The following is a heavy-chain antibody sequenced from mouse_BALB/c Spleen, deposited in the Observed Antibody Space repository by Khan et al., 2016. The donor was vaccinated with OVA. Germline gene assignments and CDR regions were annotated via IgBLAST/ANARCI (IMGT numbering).Heavy chain of an antibody. CDR1: GFALTSYG. CDR3: ARFHDGYYYNVDY. V-gene: IGHV2-9*02. J-gene: IGHJ4*01. Sequence: VQLKESGPDLVAPSQSLSITCTVSGFALTSYGVHWVRQPPGKGLEWLGVIWAGGSTNYNSALMSRLTISKDNSKSQVFLKMNSLQTDDTAMYYCARFHDGYYYNVDYWGQGTSVTVPS. CDR2: IWAGGST. D-gene: IGHD2-3*01.